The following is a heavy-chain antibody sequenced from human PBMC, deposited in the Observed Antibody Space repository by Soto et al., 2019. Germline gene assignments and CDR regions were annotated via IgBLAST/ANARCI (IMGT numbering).Heavy chain of an antibody. D-gene: IGHD5-12*01. CDR2: ISYDGSEK. Sequence: PGGSLRLSCRVSGFTFNNSGMHWVRQAPGKGLEWMAVISYDGSEKHYADPMKGRLTISRDNSKDTLHLQMNSLRAEDTAIYFCVKDRVPGAYGHYYGMDVWGQGTTVTVSS. CDR1: GFTFNNSG. CDR3: VKDRVPGAYGHYYGMDV. J-gene: IGHJ6*02. V-gene: IGHV3-30*18.